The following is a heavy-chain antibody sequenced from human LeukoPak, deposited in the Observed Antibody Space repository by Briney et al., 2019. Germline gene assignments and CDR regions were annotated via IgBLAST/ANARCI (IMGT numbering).Heavy chain of an antibody. CDR3: ARDVGPFGESEFDY. J-gene: IGHJ4*02. V-gene: IGHV3-21*01. D-gene: IGHD3-10*01. CDR2: ISSSGSYI. Sequence: AGGSPRLSCAASGFTFSSYSMNWVRQAPGKGLEWVSSISSSGSYIYYADSVKGRFTISRDNAKNSLYLQMNSLRAEDTAVYYLARDVGPFGESEFDYGAKETLFTVS. CDR1: GFTFSSYS.